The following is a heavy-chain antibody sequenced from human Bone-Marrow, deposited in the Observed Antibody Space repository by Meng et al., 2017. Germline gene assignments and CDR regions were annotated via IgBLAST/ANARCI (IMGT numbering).Heavy chain of an antibody. CDR3: ASSMTTVTAEIDY. CDR1: GGSISSGDYY. J-gene: IGHJ4*02. V-gene: IGHV4-30-4*01. CDR2: IYYSGST. Sequence: QVQLQESGPGLVKPSQTLSLTCTVSGGSISSGDYYWSWIRQPPGKGLEWIGYIYYSGSTYYNPSLKSRVTISVDTSKNQFSLKLSSVTAADTVVYYCASSMTTVTAEIDYWGQGTLVTVSS. D-gene: IGHD4-17*01.